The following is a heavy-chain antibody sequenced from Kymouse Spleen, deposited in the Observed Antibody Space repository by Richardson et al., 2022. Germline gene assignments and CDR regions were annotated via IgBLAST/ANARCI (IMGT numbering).Heavy chain of an antibody. J-gene: IGHJ4*02. CDR1: GFTFSSYG. CDR2: IWYDGSNK. Sequence: QVQLVESGGGVVQPGRSLRLSCAASGFTFSSYGMHWVRQAPGKGLEWVAVIWYDGSNKYYADSVKGRFTISRDNSKNTLYLQMNSLRAEDTAVYYCARHPSMVRGVGPFDYWGQGTLVTVSS. V-gene: IGHV3-33*01. CDR3: ARHPSMVRGVGPFDY. D-gene: IGHD3-10*01.